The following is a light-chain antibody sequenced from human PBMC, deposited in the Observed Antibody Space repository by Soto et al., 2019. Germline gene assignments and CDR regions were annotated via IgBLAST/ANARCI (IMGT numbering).Light chain of an antibody. CDR2: DDN. J-gene: IGLJ1*01. CDR3: GSWDSSLSAYV. CDR1: GSNVGYNS. V-gene: IGLV1-51*01. Sequence: QSVLTQPPSLSAAPGQEVTISCSGSGSNVGYNSVSWYQQLPGTAPKLLIYDDNKRPSGIPDRFSGSKSGTSATLGITGFQTGDEADYYCGSWDSSLSAYVFGTGTKVTAL.